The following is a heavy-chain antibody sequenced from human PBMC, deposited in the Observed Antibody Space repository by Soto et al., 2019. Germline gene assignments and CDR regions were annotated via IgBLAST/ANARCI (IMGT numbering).Heavy chain of an antibody. CDR3: ARHHSRSHYLDY. CDR1: GFIFGVYS. Sequence: GGSLRLSCAASGFIFGVYSMSWIRQAPGKGLEWVANTRQDGGEKNYVDSVKGRFIISRDNAKNSLYLQMNSLRAEDTAVYYCARHHSRSHYLDYWGLGSLGTVAS. CDR2: TRQDGGEK. J-gene: IGHJ4*01. D-gene: IGHD1-26*01. V-gene: IGHV3-7*05.